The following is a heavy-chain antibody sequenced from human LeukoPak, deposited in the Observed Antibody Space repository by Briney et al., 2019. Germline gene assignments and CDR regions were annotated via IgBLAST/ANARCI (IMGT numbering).Heavy chain of an antibody. V-gene: IGHV4-4*07. CDR1: GGSISDYY. Sequence: SETLSLTCTVSGGSISDYYWSWIRQPAGKGLEWIGRMYTTGSTNYNPFLKSRVTMSVDTSKNQFSLKLSSVTAADTAVYYCARLEYSISPADYWGQGTLVTVSS. CDR2: MYTTGST. CDR3: ARLEYSISPADY. D-gene: IGHD6-6*01. J-gene: IGHJ4*02.